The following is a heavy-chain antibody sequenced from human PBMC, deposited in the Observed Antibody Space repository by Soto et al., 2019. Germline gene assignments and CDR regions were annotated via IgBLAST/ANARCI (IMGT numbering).Heavy chain of an antibody. CDR2: ISSSSSYT. D-gene: IGHD6-13*01. J-gene: IGHJ4*02. CDR1: GFTFSDYY. V-gene: IGHV3-11*05. CDR3: VRAAAGTPQRPPPDY. Sequence: GGSLRLSCAASGFTFSDYYMSWIRQAPGKGLEWVSYISSSSSYTNYADSVKGRFTISRDNAKNSLYLQMNSLRAEDTAVYYCVRAAAGTPQRPPPDYWGQGTLVTVSS.